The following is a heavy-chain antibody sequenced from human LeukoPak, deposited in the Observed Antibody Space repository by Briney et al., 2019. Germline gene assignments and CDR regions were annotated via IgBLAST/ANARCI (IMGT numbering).Heavy chain of an antibody. Sequence: SETLSLTCTVSGGSTSSYYWSWIRQPPGKGLEWIGYIYYSGSTNYNPSLKSRVTISVDTSKNQFSLKLSSVTAADTAVYYCARHHYYDSSGYYDGLLDYWGQGTLVTVSS. CDR2: IYYSGST. J-gene: IGHJ4*02. V-gene: IGHV4-59*08. CDR3: ARHHYYDSSGYYDGLLDY. D-gene: IGHD3-22*01. CDR1: GGSTSSYY.